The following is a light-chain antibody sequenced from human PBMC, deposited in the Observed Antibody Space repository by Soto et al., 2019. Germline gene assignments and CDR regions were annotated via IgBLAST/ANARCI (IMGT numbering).Light chain of an antibody. J-gene: IGLJ1*01. CDR1: RSNIGSNS. CDR3: ASWDARLKGYV. V-gene: IGLV1-44*01. CDR2: IND. Sequence: QSVLTQPPSVSGTPGQRVIISCSGSRSNIGSNSVNWYQQLPGTAPKLLIYINDQRPSGVPDRFSGSTSGTSVSLAISGLQSEDEADYYCASWDARLKGYVFGTGTKVTV.